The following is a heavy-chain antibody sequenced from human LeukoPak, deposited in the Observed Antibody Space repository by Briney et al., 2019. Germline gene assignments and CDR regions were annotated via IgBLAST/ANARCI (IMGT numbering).Heavy chain of an antibody. CDR1: GFTFSSYA. J-gene: IGHJ4*02. D-gene: IGHD2-21*02. V-gene: IGHV3-23*01. Sequence: GGSLRLSCAASGFTFSSYAMGWVRQAPGKGLEWVSAISGSGGSTYYADSVKGRFTISRDNSKNTLYLQMNSLRAEDTAVYYCAKSAYCGGDCYSYYFDYWGQGTLVTVSS. CDR2: ISGSGGST. CDR3: AKSAYCGGDCYSYYFDY.